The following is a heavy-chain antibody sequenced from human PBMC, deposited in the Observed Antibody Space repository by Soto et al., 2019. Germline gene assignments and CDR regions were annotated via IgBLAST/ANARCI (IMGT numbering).Heavy chain of an antibody. D-gene: IGHD3-22*01. J-gene: IGHJ4*02. CDR2: ISYDGSNK. V-gene: IGHV3-30*18. Sequence: GGSLRLSCAASGFTFSSYGMHWVRQAPGKGLEWVAVISYDGSNKYYADSVKGRFTISRDNSKNTLYLQMNSLRAEDTAVYYCAKDFSLVVVIYYFDYWGQGTLVTVAS. CDR1: GFTFSSYG. CDR3: AKDFSLVVVIYYFDY.